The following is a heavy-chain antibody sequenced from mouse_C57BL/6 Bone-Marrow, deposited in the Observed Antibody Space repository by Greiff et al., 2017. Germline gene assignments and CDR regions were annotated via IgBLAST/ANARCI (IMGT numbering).Heavy chain of an antibody. D-gene: IGHD2-5*01. J-gene: IGHJ1*03. CDR1: GFTFSSYG. V-gene: IGHV5-6*01. CDR2: ISSGGSYT. CDR3: AREPTIVTTVFYWYFDV. Sequence: EVQGVESGGDLVKPGGSLKLSCAASGFTFSSYGMSWVRQTPDKRLEWVATISSGGSYTYYPDSVKGRFTISRANAKNTLYLQMSSLKSEDTAMYYCAREPTIVTTVFYWYFDVWGTGTTVTVSS.